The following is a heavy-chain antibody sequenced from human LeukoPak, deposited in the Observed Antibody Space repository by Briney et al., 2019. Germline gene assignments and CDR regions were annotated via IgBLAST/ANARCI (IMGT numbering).Heavy chain of an antibody. CDR2: IDREGSGT. V-gene: IGHV3-74*01. Sequence: GGSLRLSCAASGFTFSSYWMHWVRQAPGKGLMWVSRIDREGSGTTYADSVEGRFTISRDNAKNTVYLQMNNLRDEDTAVYYCARGWTTAGGFDYWGQGNLVTVSS. J-gene: IGHJ4*02. CDR3: ARGWTTAGGFDY. CDR1: GFTFSSYW. D-gene: IGHD6-13*01.